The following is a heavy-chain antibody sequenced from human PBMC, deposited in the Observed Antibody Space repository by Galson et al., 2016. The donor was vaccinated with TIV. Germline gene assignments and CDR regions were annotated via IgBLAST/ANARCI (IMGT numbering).Heavy chain of an antibody. D-gene: IGHD2-15*01. CDR1: GFSLPTRGVG. Sequence: PALVKPPQTLTLTCTFSGFSLPTRGVGVAWIRQPPRKALEWLAFLYWDEDKRYAPSLRNRLTVTKDPSQNQVVLTLTDMEPADTGTYYCAHRKTGSRPLDAFDIWGQGTMVTVSS. J-gene: IGHJ3*02. V-gene: IGHV2-5*05. CDR3: AHRKTGSRPLDAFDI. CDR2: LYWDEDK.